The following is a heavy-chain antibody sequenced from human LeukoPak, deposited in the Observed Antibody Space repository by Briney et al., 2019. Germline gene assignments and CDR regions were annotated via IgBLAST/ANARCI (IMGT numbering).Heavy chain of an antibody. Sequence: SETLSLTCTVSGGSISSSSYYWGWIRQPPGKGLEWIGSIYYSGSTYYNPSLKSRVTISVDTSKNQFSLKLSSVTAADTAVYYCARQGSYGHLDYWGQGTLVTVS. D-gene: IGHD4-17*01. CDR2: IYYSGST. J-gene: IGHJ4*02. V-gene: IGHV4-39*01. CDR1: GGSISSSSYY. CDR3: ARQGSYGHLDY.